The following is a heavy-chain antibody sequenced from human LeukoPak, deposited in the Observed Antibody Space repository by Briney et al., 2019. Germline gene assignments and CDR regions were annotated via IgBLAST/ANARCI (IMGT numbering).Heavy chain of an antibody. J-gene: IGHJ3*01. Sequence: PGGSLRLSCAASGFTFSTYGMHWVRQAPGEGLEWVAVTSYDGSNRDYADSGKGRFTISRDNSKNTLYLQMNSLRPEDTAVYFCARDRGSQYDILTGYGYTFDVWGQGTMVTVSS. CDR2: TSYDGSNR. CDR3: ARDRGSQYDILTGYGYTFDV. D-gene: IGHD3-9*01. V-gene: IGHV3-30*03. CDR1: GFTFSTYG.